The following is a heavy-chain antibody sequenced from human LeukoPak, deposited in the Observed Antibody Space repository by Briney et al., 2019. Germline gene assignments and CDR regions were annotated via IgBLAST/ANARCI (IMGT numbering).Heavy chain of an antibody. CDR2: VYYTGTT. J-gene: IGHJ4*02. D-gene: IGHD6-19*01. Sequence: SGTLSLTCTVSGDSITRTTSYWGWIRQPPGKGLEWIGIVYYTGTTYSNPSLKSRVTISVDTSINQFSVKLRSVTAADTAVYYCSRLADYNSGWWTIDYWGQGTLVTVSS. CDR1: GDSITRTTSY. CDR3: SRLADYNSGWWTIDY. V-gene: IGHV4-39*01.